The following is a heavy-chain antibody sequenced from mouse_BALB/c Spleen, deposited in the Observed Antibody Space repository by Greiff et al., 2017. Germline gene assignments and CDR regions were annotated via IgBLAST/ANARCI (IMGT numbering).Heavy chain of an antibody. Sequence: VQLQQSGAELVRPGALVKLSCKASGFNIKDYYMHWVKQRPEQGLEWIGWIDPENGNTIYDPRFQGKASITADTSSNTAYLQLSSLTSEDTAVYYCARSFYYYGSSYEGFAYWGQGTLVTVSA. CDR2: IDPENGNT. CDR1: GFNIKDYY. V-gene: IGHV14-1*02. J-gene: IGHJ3*01. CDR3: ARSFYYYGSSYEGFAY. D-gene: IGHD1-1*01.